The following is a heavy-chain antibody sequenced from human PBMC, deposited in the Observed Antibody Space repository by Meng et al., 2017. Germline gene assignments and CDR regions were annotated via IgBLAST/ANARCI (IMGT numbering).Heavy chain of an antibody. D-gene: IGHD4-11*01. CDR2: INWNGGST. V-gene: IGHV3-20*04. Sequence: GESLKISCAASGFTFDDYAMHWVRQAPGKGLEWVSGINWNGGSTGYADSVKGRFTISRDNAKNSLYLQMNSLRAEDTAVYYCARSNGDYFDYWGQGTLVTVSS. CDR3: ARSNGDYFDY. CDR1: GFTFDDYA. J-gene: IGHJ4*02.